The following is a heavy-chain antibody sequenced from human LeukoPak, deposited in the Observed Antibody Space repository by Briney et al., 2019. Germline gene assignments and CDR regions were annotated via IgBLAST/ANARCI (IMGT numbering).Heavy chain of an antibody. D-gene: IGHD4-17*01. CDR3: AKAYGDYTSAEYFQD. CDR1: GFRFSNHA. V-gene: IGHV3-23*01. Sequence: GGSLRLSCAASGFRFSNHAMSWVRQAPGKGLEWVSSIIGSGGSTNYADSVKGRFTISRDNSKNTLYLQMNDLRAEDTAVYYCAKAYGDYTSAEYFQDWGQGTLVAVSS. CDR2: IIGSGGST. J-gene: IGHJ1*01.